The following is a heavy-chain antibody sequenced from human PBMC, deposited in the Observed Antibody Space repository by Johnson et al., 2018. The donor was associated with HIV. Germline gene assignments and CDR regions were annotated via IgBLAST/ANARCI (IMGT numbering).Heavy chain of an antibody. CDR2: IKHDGSEK. CDR1: GFTFSNYW. V-gene: IGHV3-7*02. D-gene: IGHD6-19*01. CDR3: AKARSGGPGAFDI. Sequence: VQLVESGGGLVQPGGSLRLSCAASGFTFSNYWMSWVRQAPGKGLEWVANIKHDGSEKYYVDSVKGRFTISRDNAKNSLDLQMNSLRAEDTAVYCCAKARSGGPGAFDIWGQGTMVTVSS. J-gene: IGHJ3*02.